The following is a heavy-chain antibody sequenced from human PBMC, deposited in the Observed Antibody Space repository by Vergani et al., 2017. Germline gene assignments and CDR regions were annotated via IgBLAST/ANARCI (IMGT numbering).Heavy chain of an antibody. CDR1: GFTFSSYA. CDR3: ASVDIVVVPAADY. V-gene: IGHV3-30-3*01. CDR2: ISYDGSNK. Sequence: QVQLVESGGGVVQPGRSLRLSCAASGFTFSSYAMHWVRQAPGKGLEWVAVISYDGSNKYYADSVKGRFTISRDNSKNTLYLQMNSLRAEDTAVYYGASVDIVVVPAADYWGQGTLVTVSS. D-gene: IGHD2-2*01. J-gene: IGHJ4*02.